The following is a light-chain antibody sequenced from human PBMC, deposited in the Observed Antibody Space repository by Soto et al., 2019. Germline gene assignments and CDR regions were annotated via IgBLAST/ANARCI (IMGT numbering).Light chain of an antibody. CDR3: QQYYSTPLT. V-gene: IGKV4-1*01. CDR1: QSVLYSSNNKNY. J-gene: IGKJ4*01. CDR2: WAS. Sequence: DIVMTQSPDSLAVSLGERATINCKSSQSVLYSSNNKNYLAWYQQKPGQPPKLLIYWASTRESGVPHRFSGSGSGTDYTPTISSLQAEDVAVYYCQQYYSTPLTFGGGTKVEIK.